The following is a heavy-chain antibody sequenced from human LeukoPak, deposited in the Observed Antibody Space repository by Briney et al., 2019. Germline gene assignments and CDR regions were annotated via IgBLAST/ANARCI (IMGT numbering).Heavy chain of an antibody. J-gene: IGHJ6*02. CDR2: ISAYNGNT. CDR1: GYTFTSYG. D-gene: IGHD2-15*01. Sequence: GASVKVSCKASGYTFTSYGISWVRQAPGQGLEWMGWISAYNGNTNYAQKLQGRVTMTTDTSTSTAYMELRSLRSDDTAVYYCTRGERVVVAAYYYYDMDVWGQGTTVTVSS. V-gene: IGHV1-18*01. CDR3: TRGERVVVAAYYYYDMDV.